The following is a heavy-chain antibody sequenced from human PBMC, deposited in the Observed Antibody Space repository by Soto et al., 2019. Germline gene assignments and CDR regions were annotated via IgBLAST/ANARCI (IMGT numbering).Heavy chain of an antibody. Sequence: PGESLKISCAASGFTFSSYWMSWVRQAPGKGLEWVANIKQDGSEKYYVDSVKGRFTISRDNAKNSFYLQMNSLRAEDTAVYYCARDEYDSSSSGRKYYYYYGMDVWGQGTTVTVSS. CDR3: ARDEYDSSSSGRKYYYYYGMDV. J-gene: IGHJ6*02. V-gene: IGHV3-7*04. CDR2: IKQDGSEK. D-gene: IGHD3-22*01. CDR1: GFTFSSYW.